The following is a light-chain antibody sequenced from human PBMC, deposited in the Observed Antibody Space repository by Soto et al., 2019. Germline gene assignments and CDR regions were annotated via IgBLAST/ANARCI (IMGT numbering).Light chain of an antibody. CDR3: AAWDDSLNGVV. CDR2: SIN. Sequence: QAVVTQPPSASGTPGQRVTISCSGSGSTIGSDTVNWYQQLPGTAPKLLIYSINQRPSGVPDRFSGSKSGTSASLAISGLQSDDEADYYCAAWDDSLNGVVFGGGTQLTVL. CDR1: GSTIGSDT. V-gene: IGLV1-44*01. J-gene: IGLJ2*01.